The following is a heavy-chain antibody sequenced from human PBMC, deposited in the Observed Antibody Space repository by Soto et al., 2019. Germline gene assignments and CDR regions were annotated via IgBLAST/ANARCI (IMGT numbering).Heavy chain of an antibody. CDR3: ARVGYCTNGVCPDY. CDR2: INHSGST. Sequence: SETLSLTCAVYGGSFSGYYWSWIRQPPGKGLEWIGEINHSGSTNYNPSLKSRVTISVDTSKNQFSLKLSSVTAADTAVYYCARVGYCTNGVCPDYWGQGTLVTVSS. V-gene: IGHV4-34*01. D-gene: IGHD2-8*01. J-gene: IGHJ4*02. CDR1: GGSFSGYY.